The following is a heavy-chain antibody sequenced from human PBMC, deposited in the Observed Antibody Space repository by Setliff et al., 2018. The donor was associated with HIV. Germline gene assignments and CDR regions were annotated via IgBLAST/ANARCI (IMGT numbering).Heavy chain of an antibody. Sequence: SETLSLTCTVSGGSFSSGSYYWSWIRQSAGKGLEWIGRIYTSGSTNYNPSLKSRVTRSVDTSKNQFSLKLSSVTAADTAVYYCAREGGKLWFGELLYAFDIWGQGTMVTVSS. CDR2: IYTSGST. CDR3: AREGGKLWFGELLYAFDI. V-gene: IGHV4-61*02. D-gene: IGHD3-10*01. CDR1: GGSFSSGSYY. J-gene: IGHJ3*02.